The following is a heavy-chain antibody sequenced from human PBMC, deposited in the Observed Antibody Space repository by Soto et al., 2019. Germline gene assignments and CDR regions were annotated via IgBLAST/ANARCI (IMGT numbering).Heavy chain of an antibody. J-gene: IGHJ4*02. CDR3: AHRPGEYPGFYYFDY. CDR2: IYWDDDK. CDR1: GFSLSTSGVG. D-gene: IGHD7-27*01. Sequence: QITLKESGPTLVKPTQTLTLTCTFSGFSLSTSGVGVGWIRQPPGKALEWLALIYWDDDKRYSPSLKSRLTITKDTSKNQVVLTMTNMDPVDTATYYCAHRPGEYPGFYYFDYWGQGTLVTVSS. V-gene: IGHV2-5*02.